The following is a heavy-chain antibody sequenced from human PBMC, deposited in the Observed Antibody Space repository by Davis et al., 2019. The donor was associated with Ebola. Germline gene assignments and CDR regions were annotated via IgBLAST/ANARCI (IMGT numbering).Heavy chain of an antibody. Sequence: GESLKISCAASGFTFSNTWMNWVRQAPGKGLEWVGRITRTTDGGTTDYAAPVKGRFTISRLDSQNTLYLQMNSLKIEDTAVYFCTSVASAWFQILWGQGILVTVSS. CDR2: ITRTTDGGTT. CDR1: GFTFSNTW. V-gene: IGHV3-15*01. CDR3: TSVASAWFQIL. D-gene: IGHD3-10*01. J-gene: IGHJ4*02.